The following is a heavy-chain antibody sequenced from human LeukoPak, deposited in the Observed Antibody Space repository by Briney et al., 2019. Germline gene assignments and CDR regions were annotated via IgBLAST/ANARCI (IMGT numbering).Heavy chain of an antibody. CDR3: ATTRQQWLVPDY. Sequence: PSETLSLTCAVYGGSFLGYYWSWIRQPPGKGLEWIGEINHSGSTNYNPSLKSRVTISVDTSKNQFSLKLSSVTAADTAVYYCATTRQQWLVPDYWGQGTLVTVSS. CDR2: INHSGST. CDR1: GGSFLGYY. J-gene: IGHJ4*02. V-gene: IGHV4-34*01. D-gene: IGHD6-19*01.